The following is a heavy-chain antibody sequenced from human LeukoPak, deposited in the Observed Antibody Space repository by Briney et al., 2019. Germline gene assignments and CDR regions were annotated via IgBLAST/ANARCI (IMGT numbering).Heavy chain of an antibody. CDR2: INPSGGST. CDR3: ARDPHENSSGWPYYFDY. CDR1: GYTFTSYY. Sequence: ASVKVSCKASGYTFTSYYMHWVRQAPGQGLEWMGIINPSGGSTSYAQKFQGRVTMTRDTSTSTVYMELSSLRSEDTAVYYCARDPHENSSGWPYYFDYWGQGTLVTVPS. J-gene: IGHJ4*02. D-gene: IGHD6-19*01. V-gene: IGHV1-46*01.